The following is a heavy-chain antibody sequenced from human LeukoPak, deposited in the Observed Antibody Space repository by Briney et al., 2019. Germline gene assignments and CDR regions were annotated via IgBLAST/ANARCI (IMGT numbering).Heavy chain of an antibody. V-gene: IGHV3-23*01. CDR3: ARFGTSSSRFFDQ. CDR2: ISGSGGST. J-gene: IGHJ4*02. D-gene: IGHD6-6*01. Sequence: PGGSLRLSCAASGFTFSSYAMSWVRQAPGKGLEWVSAISGSGGSTYYADSVKDRFTISRDNSKNTLYLQMNSLRADDTAVYYCARFGTSSSRFFDQWGQGTLVTVSS. CDR1: GFTFSSYA.